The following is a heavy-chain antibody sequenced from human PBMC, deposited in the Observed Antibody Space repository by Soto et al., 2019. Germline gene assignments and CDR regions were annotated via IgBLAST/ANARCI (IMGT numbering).Heavy chain of an antibody. J-gene: IGHJ5*02. D-gene: IGHD2-21*02. CDR2: IIPIYETV. CDR1: EGTFSSYG. CDR3: ARDLVVTAKCLDR. V-gene: IGHV1-69*01. Sequence: QVSLVQSGAEVKKAGSSVKVSCKASEGTFSSYGISWVRQAPGQGLEWMGGIIPIYETVTYAQRFQGRLTISADESTSTAYMELSSLRPDDTAVYYCARDLVVTAKCLDRWGQGTLVTVSS.